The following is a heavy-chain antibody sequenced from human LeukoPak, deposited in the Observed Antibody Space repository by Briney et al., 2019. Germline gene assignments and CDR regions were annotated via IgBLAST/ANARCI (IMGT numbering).Heavy chain of an antibody. Sequence: PGGSLRLSCAASGFTFSSYAMHWVRQASGKGLEWVGRIGTKTYNYATAYDASVKDRFTISRDDSEKTAYLQMNSLKTEDTAVYYCTTYRNGHQWGQGTLVTVSS. V-gene: IGHV3-73*01. CDR2: IGTKTYNYAT. CDR3: TTYRNGHQ. J-gene: IGHJ4*02. D-gene: IGHD1-1*01. CDR1: GFTFSSYA.